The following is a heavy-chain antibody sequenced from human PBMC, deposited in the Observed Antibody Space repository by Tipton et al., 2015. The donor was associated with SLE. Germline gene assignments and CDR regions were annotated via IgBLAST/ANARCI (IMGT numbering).Heavy chain of an antibody. CDR1: GGSISTSNNY. CDR2: IYYSGRT. Sequence: TLSLTCTVSGGSISTSNNYWDWIRQAPGKRMEWIGTIYYSGRTDYNPSLKGRVTISVDTSMNQFSLKVFSVTAADTAVYYCARRRFHSASDSWGQGTVVSVSS. J-gene: IGHJ4*02. D-gene: IGHD2-21*01. V-gene: IGHV4-39*07. CDR3: ARRRFHSASDS.